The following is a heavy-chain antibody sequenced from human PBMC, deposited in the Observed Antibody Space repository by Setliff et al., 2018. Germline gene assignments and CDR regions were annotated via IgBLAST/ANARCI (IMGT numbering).Heavy chain of an antibody. CDR2: IYASGST. CDR3: ARGVSSVSWTPRY. V-gene: IGHV4-4*08. Sequence: KASETLSLTCTVSGGSISSYYWSWIRQPPGKGLEWIGYIYASGSTNYNPSLKSRVTLSVDTSKNQFSLKLSSVIAADTAVYYCARGVSSVSWTPRYWGRGILVTV. J-gene: IGHJ4*02. CDR1: GGSISSYY. D-gene: IGHD6-19*01.